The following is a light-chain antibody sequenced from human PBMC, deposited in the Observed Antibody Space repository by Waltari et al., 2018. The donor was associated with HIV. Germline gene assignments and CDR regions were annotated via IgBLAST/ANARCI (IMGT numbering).Light chain of an antibody. CDR3: SSNTDSSTAL. CDR2: EVN. Sequence: QSALTQPASVSGSPGQSITISCTASFYNNGGFTSVSWYQQHPGKAPKVIIYEVNNRPSGVSTRFSGSKSGNTASLTISGLQIEDEADYYCSSNTDSSTALFGGGTKLTVL. V-gene: IGLV2-14*01. J-gene: IGLJ2*01. CDR1: FYNNGGFTS.